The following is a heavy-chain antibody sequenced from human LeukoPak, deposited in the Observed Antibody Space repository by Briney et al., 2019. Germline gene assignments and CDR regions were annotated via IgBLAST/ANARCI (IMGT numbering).Heavy chain of an antibody. CDR3: AREIYGSGSYFIY. CDR1: GGTFNSYT. J-gene: IGHJ4*02. V-gene: IGHV1-69*13. CDR2: IIPIFGTG. Sequence: GASVTVSCKASGGTFNSYTISWVRQAPGQGFEWMGGIIPIFGTGNYAQKFQGRVTITADESTSTAYMELSSLRSDDTAVYYCAREIYGSGSYFIYWGQGTLVTVSS. D-gene: IGHD3-10*01.